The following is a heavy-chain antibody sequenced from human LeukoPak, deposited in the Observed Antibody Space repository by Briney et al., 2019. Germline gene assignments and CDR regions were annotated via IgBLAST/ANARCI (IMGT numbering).Heavy chain of an antibody. D-gene: IGHD3-10*01. J-gene: IGHJ5*02. CDR3: ARDRAVLLWFGELFDWFDP. Sequence: ASVKVSCKASGYTFTSYGIIWVRQAPGQGLEWMGWISAYNGNTNYAQKLQGRVTMTTDTSTSTAYMELRSLRSDDTAVYYCARDRAVLLWFGELFDWFDPWGQGTLVTVSS. V-gene: IGHV1-18*01. CDR1: GYTFTSYG. CDR2: ISAYNGNT.